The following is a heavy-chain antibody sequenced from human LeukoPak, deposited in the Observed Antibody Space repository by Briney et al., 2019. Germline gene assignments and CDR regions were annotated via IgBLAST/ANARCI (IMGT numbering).Heavy chain of an antibody. Sequence: GGSLRLSCAASGFTFDDYAMHWVRQAPGKGLEWVSGISWNSGSIGYADSVKGRFTISRDNAKNSLYLQMNSLRAEDTALYYCARGGAMVRGVSPLDFWGQGTLVTVSS. J-gene: IGHJ4*02. V-gene: IGHV3-9*01. D-gene: IGHD3-10*01. CDR1: GFTFDDYA. CDR3: ARGGAMVRGVSPLDF. CDR2: ISWNSGSI.